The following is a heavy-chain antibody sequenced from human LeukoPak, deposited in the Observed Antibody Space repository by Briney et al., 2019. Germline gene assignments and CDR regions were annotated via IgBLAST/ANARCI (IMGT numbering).Heavy chain of an antibody. CDR3: ARDRSDILGDYYYGMDV. J-gene: IGHJ6*02. CDR1: GFTFSSYE. CDR2: ISSSGSTI. V-gene: IGHV3-48*03. D-gene: IGHD3-9*01. Sequence: XGGSLRLSCAASGFTFSSYEMNWVRQAPGKGLEWVSYISSSGSTIYYADSVKGRFTISRDNANNSLYLQMNSLRAEDTAVYYCARDRSDILGDYYYGMDVWGQGTTVTVSS.